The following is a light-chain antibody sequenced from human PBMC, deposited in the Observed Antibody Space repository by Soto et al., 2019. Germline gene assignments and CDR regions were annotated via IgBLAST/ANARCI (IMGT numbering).Light chain of an antibody. CDR2: DAS. CDR3: QQRSNWPWT. CDR1: QSVNSY. Sequence: EIVLTQSPGTLSLSPGERATLSCRASQSVNSYLAWFQQKPGQAPRLLIYDASTRATGMPARFSGSGSGTDFTLTISSLEPEDFAVYYCQQRSNWPWTFGQGTKVDIK. V-gene: IGKV3-11*01. J-gene: IGKJ1*01.